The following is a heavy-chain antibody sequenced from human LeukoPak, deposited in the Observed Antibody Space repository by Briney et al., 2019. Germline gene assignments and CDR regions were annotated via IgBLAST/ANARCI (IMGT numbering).Heavy chain of an antibody. D-gene: IGHD3-22*01. J-gene: IGHJ4*02. CDR3: ARGAITTFDY. Sequence: GGSLRLSCAASGFTFSSYGMHWVRQAPGKGLEWVSSISTTSTYIYYADAVKGRFTISRDNAKNSLDLQMNTLSAEDTAMYFCARGAITTFDYWGQGAQVTVSS. CDR2: ISTTSTYI. CDR1: GFTFSSYG. V-gene: IGHV3-21*01.